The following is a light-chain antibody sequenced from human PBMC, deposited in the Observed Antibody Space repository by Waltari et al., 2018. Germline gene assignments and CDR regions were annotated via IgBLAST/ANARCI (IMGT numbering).Light chain of an antibody. CDR3: QSYDSSLSGSRV. V-gene: IGLV1-40*01. CDR2: NNI. J-gene: IGLJ3*02. CDR1: SSNIGAGYD. Sequence: QSVLTQPPSVPGAPGQRVTISCTGSSSNIGAGYDVHWYQQLPGTAPKLLIYNNINRPSGVPDRFSGSKSGTSASLAITGLQAEDEAVYYCQSYDSSLSGSRVFGGGTKLTVL.